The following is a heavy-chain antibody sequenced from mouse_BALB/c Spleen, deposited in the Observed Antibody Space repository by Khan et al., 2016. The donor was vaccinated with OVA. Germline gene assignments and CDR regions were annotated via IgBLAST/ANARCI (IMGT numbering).Heavy chain of an antibody. Sequence: QVQLKESGAELARPGASVKLSCKASGYTFTDYYIDWVKQRPGQGLEWIGEINPGSGNSYYNEKFKGKATLTADKSSNTAFVQLSSLTSDDSAVYFGAREWGAWFAYWGQGTLVTVSA. CDR2: INPGSGNS. J-gene: IGHJ3*01. CDR3: AREWGAWFAY. CDR1: GYTFTDYY. V-gene: IGHV1-77*01.